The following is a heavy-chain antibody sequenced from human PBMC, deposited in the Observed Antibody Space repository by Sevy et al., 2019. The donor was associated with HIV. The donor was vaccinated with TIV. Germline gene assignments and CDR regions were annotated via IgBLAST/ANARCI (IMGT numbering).Heavy chain of an antibody. J-gene: IGHJ4*02. CDR3: AREGCSKPHDY. CDR2: FSFGCGKI. CDR1: GFTFSNYA. V-gene: IGHV3-23*01. Sequence: WGSLRLSCAASGFTFSNYAMSWVRQAPGKGLEWVSTFSFGCGKINYADSVKGRFTISRDNSKNTLYLQMNSLRAEDTALYYSAREGCSKPHDYWGQGTLVTVSS. D-gene: IGHD2-2*01.